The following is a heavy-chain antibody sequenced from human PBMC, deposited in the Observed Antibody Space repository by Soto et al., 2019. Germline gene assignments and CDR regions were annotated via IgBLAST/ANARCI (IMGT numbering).Heavy chain of an antibody. CDR2: ISGSGGST. D-gene: IGHD3-3*01. CDR3: AKAGFLEWLSLPPYYFDY. CDR1: GFTFSSYA. Sequence: PGGSLRLSCAAPGFTFSSYAMSWVRQAPGKGLEWVSAISGSGGSTYYADSVKGRFTISRDNSKNTLYLQMNSLRAEDTAVYYCAKAGFLEWLSLPPYYFDYWGQGTLVTVSS. V-gene: IGHV3-23*01. J-gene: IGHJ4*02.